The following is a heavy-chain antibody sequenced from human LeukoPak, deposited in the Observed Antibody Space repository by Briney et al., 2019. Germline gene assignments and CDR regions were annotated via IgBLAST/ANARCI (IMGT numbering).Heavy chain of an antibody. J-gene: IGHJ4*02. CDR3: AKDDAWLQYGN. CDR2: ISPNGVIT. CDR1: GFTFSRFG. Sequence: GGSLRLSCAASGFTFSRFGMNWVRQAPGKGLEWVSGISPNGVITYYADSVKGRFTISRDNSKGTVYLQMNSLRPEDTAVYYCAKDDAWLQYGNWGRGTLVTVSS. V-gene: IGHV3-23*01. D-gene: IGHD5-24*01.